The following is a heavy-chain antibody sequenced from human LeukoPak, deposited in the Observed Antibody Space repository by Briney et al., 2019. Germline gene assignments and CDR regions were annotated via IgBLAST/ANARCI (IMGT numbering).Heavy chain of an antibody. D-gene: IGHD6-13*01. J-gene: IGHJ5*02. CDR2: MSYRGST. CDR3: ARAGLPYSSSWYSHWFDP. Sequence: SETLSLTCTVSGGSISSYYWNWIRQPPGRGLEWIGHMSYRGSTYFNPSLRSRVTMSLDTSKNQFSLKLSSVTAADTAVYYCARAGLPYSSSWYSHWFDPWGQGTLVTVSS. CDR1: GGSISSYY. V-gene: IGHV4-59*01.